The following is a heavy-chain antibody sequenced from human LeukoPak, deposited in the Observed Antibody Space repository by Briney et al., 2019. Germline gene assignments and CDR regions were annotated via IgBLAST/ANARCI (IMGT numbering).Heavy chain of an antibody. Sequence: ASVKVSCKASGYTFTGYYMHWVRQAPGQGLEWMGWINPNSGGTNYAQKFQGRVTMTRDTSISTAYMELSRLRSDDTAVYYCARAETIGPHLWFGELLAWFDPWGQGTLVTVSS. V-gene: IGHV1-2*02. J-gene: IGHJ5*02. D-gene: IGHD3-10*01. CDR3: ARAETIGPHLWFGELLAWFDP. CDR2: INPNSGGT. CDR1: GYTFTGYY.